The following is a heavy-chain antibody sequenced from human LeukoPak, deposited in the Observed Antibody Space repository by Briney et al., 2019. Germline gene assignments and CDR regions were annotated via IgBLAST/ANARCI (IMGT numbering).Heavy chain of an antibody. Sequence: GGSLRLSCAASGFTISSYSMNWVRQAPGKGVVCVSYISSSRSTIYYADSVKGRFTISRDNAKNSLYLQMNSLRAEDTAVYYCARGYSSSDYWGQGTLVTVSS. V-gene: IGHV3-48*01. J-gene: IGHJ4*02. CDR3: ARGYSSSDY. CDR1: GFTISSYS. D-gene: IGHD6-6*01. CDR2: ISSSRSTI.